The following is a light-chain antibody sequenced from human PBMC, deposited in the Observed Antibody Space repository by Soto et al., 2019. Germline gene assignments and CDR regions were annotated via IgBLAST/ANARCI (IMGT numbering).Light chain of an antibody. CDR1: QSVRNN. Sequence: EIVMTQSPVTLSVSPGEGATLXXRASQSVRNNLAWYQQKPGLAPRLLIYAVSTRATGVPARFSGNGSETEFTLTISGLQSDDFALYYCQQYNKWPPWTFGQGTKWIS. CDR2: AVS. J-gene: IGKJ1*01. V-gene: IGKV3-15*01. CDR3: QQYNKWPPWT.